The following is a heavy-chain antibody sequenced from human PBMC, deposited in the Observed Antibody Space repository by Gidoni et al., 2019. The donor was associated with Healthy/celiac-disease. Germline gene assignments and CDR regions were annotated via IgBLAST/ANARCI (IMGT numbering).Heavy chain of an antibody. CDR1: GFPFSSYA. V-gene: IGHV3-23*01. Sequence: EVQLLESGGGLVQPGGSLRLSCAAAGFPFSSYAMSWVRQAPGKGLEWVSAISGSGGSTYYADSVKGRFTISRDNSKNTLYLQMNSLRAEDTAVYYCAKDGSSGWSYFDYWGQGTLVTVSS. J-gene: IGHJ4*02. CDR3: AKDGSSGWSYFDY. CDR2: ISGSGGST. D-gene: IGHD6-19*01.